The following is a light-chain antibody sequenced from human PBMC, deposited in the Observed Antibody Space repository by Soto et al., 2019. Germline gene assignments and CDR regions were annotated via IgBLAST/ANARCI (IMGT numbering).Light chain of an antibody. Sequence: EIVMTQSPATLSVSPGERVTLSCRASQSVSAGYFAWYQQKPGQAPRLLIYETSSRTTGIPDRFSGSGSGTDFTLTISRLEPEDFAVYYCQQYGDSPTFGQGTKVDIK. CDR2: ETS. CDR1: QSVSAGY. V-gene: IGKV3-20*01. CDR3: QQYGDSPT. J-gene: IGKJ1*01.